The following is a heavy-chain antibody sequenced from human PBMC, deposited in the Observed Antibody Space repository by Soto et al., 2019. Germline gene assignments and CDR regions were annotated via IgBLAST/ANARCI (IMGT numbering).Heavy chain of an antibody. CDR1: GDSVSSNSAA. CDR3: ARADIVVVPAADFDY. CDR2: TYYRSKWYN. D-gene: IGHD2-2*01. Sequence: SQTLSLTCAISGDSVSSNSAAWNWIRQSPSRGLEWLGRTYYRSKWYNDYAVSVKSRITINPDTSKNQFSLQLNSVTPEDTAVCYCARADIVVVPAADFDYWGQGTLVTVSS. J-gene: IGHJ4*02. V-gene: IGHV6-1*01.